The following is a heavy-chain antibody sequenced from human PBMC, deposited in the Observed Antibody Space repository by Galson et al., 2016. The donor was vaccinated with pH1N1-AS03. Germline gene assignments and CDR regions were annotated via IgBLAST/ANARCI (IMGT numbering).Heavy chain of an antibody. CDR2: ISDNGINT. J-gene: IGHJ3*02. CDR3: IKGGNRLQSKRSDAFDI. D-gene: IGHD5-18*01. Sequence: SLRLSCAASGFTFRTFSIYWVRQAPGKGLEYVSRISDNGINTYYADPVKARFTISRDKSKNTVYLQMNSLRIEDKAVYYCIKGGNRLQSKRSDAFDIWGRGTTVTVSS. V-gene: IGHV3-64D*06. CDR1: GFTFRTFS.